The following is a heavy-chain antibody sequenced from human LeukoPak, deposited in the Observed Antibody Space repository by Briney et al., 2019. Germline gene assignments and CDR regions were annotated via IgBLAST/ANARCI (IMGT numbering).Heavy chain of an antibody. D-gene: IGHD6-13*01. CDR1: GFTFSSYA. J-gene: IGHJ4*02. Sequence: PGGSLRLSCAASGFTFSSYAMSWVRQAPGKGLEWVSAISGSGGSTYYADSVKGRFTTSRDNSKNTLYLQMNSLRADDTAVYYCARAAWYSSSWQEGYYFDYWGQGTLVTVSS. V-gene: IGHV3-23*01. CDR2: ISGSGGST. CDR3: ARAAWYSSSWQEGYYFDY.